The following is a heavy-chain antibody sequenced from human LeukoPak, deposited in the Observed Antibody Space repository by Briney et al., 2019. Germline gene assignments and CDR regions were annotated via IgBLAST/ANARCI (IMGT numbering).Heavy chain of an antibody. V-gene: IGHV3-23*01. Sequence: GGSLRLSCAASGFTLRSYAMSWVRQAPGKGLEWVSVISGNGGSTFYADSVKGRFTISRDNSKNTVYLQMNSLRAEDAAVYYCAKDARRSGSGWSYFDYWGQGTLVTVSS. CDR1: GFTLRSYA. CDR2: ISGNGGST. D-gene: IGHD6-19*01. CDR3: AKDARRSGSGWSYFDY. J-gene: IGHJ4*02.